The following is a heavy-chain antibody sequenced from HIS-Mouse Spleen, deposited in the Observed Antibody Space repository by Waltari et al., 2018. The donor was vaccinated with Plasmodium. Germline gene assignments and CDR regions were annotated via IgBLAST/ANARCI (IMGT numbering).Heavy chain of an antibody. Sequence: EVQLVEYGGGLVQPGGSLRLSCAASGFTFSSYWMSWVSQAQGKGLEWVANIKQDGSEKYYVDSVKGRFTISRDNAKNSLYLQMNSLRAEDTAVYYCARDRGSYFDAFDIWGQGTMVTVSS. D-gene: IGHD1-26*01. CDR3: ARDRGSYFDAFDI. CDR1: GFTFSSYW. V-gene: IGHV3-7*01. CDR2: IKQDGSEK. J-gene: IGHJ3*02.